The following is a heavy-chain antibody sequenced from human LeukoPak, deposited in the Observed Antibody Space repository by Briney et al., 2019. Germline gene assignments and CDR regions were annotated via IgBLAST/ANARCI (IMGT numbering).Heavy chain of an antibody. CDR2: ISSSSSTI. J-gene: IGHJ4*02. Sequence: PGGSLRLSCAASGFTSSSYSMNWVRQAPGKGLEWVSYISSSSSTIYYADSVKGRFTISRDNAKNSLYLQMNSLRAEDTAVNYCARELSNSSGYYGYWGQGTLVTVSS. CDR1: GFTSSSYS. D-gene: IGHD3-22*01. V-gene: IGHV3-48*04. CDR3: ARELSNSSGYYGY.